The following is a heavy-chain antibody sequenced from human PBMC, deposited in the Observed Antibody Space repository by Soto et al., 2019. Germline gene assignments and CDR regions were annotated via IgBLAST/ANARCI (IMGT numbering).Heavy chain of an antibody. CDR2: IYYSGST. J-gene: IGHJ4*02. V-gene: IGHV4-59*01. Sequence: PSETLSLTCTVSGGSISSYYWSWIRQPPGKGLEWIGYIYYSGSTNYNPSLKSRVTISVDTSKNQFSLKLSSVTAADTAVYYCARGEDGSSSGWFPYYFDYWGQGTLVTVSS. D-gene: IGHD6-19*01. CDR1: GGSISSYY. CDR3: ARGEDGSSSGWFPYYFDY.